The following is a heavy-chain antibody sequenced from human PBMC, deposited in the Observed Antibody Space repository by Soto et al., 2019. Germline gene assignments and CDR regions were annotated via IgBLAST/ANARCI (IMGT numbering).Heavy chain of an antibody. CDR2: ISSYNGDT. Sequence: ASVKVSCKASGYTFTRSGISWARQAPGQGPEWMGWISSYNGDTNYAQTFQGRVTMTTDTSTSTAYMELSSLRSEDTAVYYCATGRGDTIFGVVEGAWLDPRGQGTLVTVSS. V-gene: IGHV1-18*01. J-gene: IGHJ5*02. D-gene: IGHD3-3*01. CDR1: GYTFTRSG. CDR3: ATGRGDTIFGVVEGAWLDP.